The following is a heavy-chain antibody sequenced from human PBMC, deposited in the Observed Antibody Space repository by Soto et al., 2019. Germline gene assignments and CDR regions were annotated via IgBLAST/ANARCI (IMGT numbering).Heavy chain of an antibody. Sequence: PGGSLRLSCAASGFTFSSNAMSWVRQAPGKGLEWVSAISGSGGSTYYADSVKGRFTISRDNSKNTLYLQMNSLRAEDTAVYYCAKVGSGWEYFDYWGQGTLVTVSS. D-gene: IGHD6-19*01. J-gene: IGHJ4*02. CDR1: GFTFSSNA. CDR2: ISGSGGST. CDR3: AKVGSGWEYFDY. V-gene: IGHV3-23*01.